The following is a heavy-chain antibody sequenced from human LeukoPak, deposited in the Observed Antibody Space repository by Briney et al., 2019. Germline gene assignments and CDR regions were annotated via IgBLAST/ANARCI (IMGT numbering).Heavy chain of an antibody. CDR1: GGSISSYY. V-gene: IGHV4-59*01. J-gene: IGHJ4*02. CDR2: IYYSGST. CDR3: ARVGYDFWSGYYTGGFDY. Sequence: SETLSLTCTVSGGSISSYYWSWIRQPPGKGLEWIGYIYYSGSTNYNPSLKSRVTISVDTSKNQFSLKLSSVTAADTAVYYCARVGYDFWSGYYTGGFDYWGQGTLVTVSS. D-gene: IGHD3-3*01.